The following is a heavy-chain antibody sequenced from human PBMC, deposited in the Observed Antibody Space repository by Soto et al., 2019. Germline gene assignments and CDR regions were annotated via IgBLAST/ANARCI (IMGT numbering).Heavy chain of an antibody. CDR1: GYTFSGYL. Sequence: ASVKVSCKASGYTFSGYLIHWVRQAPGQGLEWMGIINPSGGSTNYARKFQGRVTMTRDTSTSTVYMELSSLRSEDTAVFYCARVLGGPTPFFGYWGQGTLVTVSS. D-gene: IGHD3-16*01. J-gene: IGHJ4*02. CDR2: INPSGGST. CDR3: ARVLGGPTPFFGY. V-gene: IGHV1-46*01.